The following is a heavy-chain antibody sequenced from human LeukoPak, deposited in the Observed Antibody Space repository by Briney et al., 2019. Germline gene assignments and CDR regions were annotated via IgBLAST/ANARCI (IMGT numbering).Heavy chain of an antibody. CDR3: AREGGVGPTAPPDYYSYQMDV. CDR1: GYTFISYG. D-gene: IGHD1-26*01. J-gene: IGHJ6*03. V-gene: IGHV1-18*01. Sequence: GASVKVSCKASGYTFISYGITWVRQAPGQGLEWMGWSSPYTTKTNYAQSLQGRVTMTTYTSTSTTYLELRSLRSDDTAVYYCAREGGVGPTAPPDYYSYQMDVWGKGTTVTVSS. CDR2: SSPYTTKT.